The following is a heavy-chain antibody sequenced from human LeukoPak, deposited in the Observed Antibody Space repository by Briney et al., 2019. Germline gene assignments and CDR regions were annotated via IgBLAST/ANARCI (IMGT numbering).Heavy chain of an antibody. D-gene: IGHD3-9*01. V-gene: IGHV3-53*01. J-gene: IGHJ4*02. Sequence: GGSLRLSCAASGFAVSSNYMSWVRQAPGKGLEWVSAVGSDGINTAYADSVKGRFTISKDNSKDTLYLQLNSLRAEDTAVYYCAKGLATGSQYFDYWGQGTLVTVSS. CDR1: GFAVSSNY. CDR2: VGSDGINT. CDR3: AKGLATGSQYFDY.